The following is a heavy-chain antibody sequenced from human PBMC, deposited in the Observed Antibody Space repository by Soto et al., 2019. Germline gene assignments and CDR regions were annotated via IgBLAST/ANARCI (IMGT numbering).Heavy chain of an antibody. CDR3: VTRSRGLQSSPPRMDS. J-gene: IGHJ4*02. CDR2: ISGSGSTT. Sequence: EVQLLESGGGLVQPGGSLSLSCAASGLTFSGYGMSWVRQAPGTGLDWFSAISGSGSTTYYADSVKGRFTISRDYSKNILFLQMNSLRAEDTAVYYCVTRSRGLQSSPPRMDSWGQGTLVTVSS. D-gene: IGHD4-4*01. CDR1: GLTFSGYG. V-gene: IGHV3-23*01.